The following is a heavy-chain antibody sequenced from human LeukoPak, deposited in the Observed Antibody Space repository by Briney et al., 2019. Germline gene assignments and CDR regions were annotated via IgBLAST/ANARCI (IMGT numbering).Heavy chain of an antibody. CDR3: ARSRDSSGYYVDY. CDR1: GGSISSYY. CDR2: IYYSGST. D-gene: IGHD3-22*01. J-gene: IGHJ4*02. Sequence: PSETLSLTCTVSGGSISSYYWSWIRQPPGKGLEWIGYIYYSGSTNYNPSLKSRVTISVDTSKNQFSLKLSSVTAADTAVYYCARSRDSSGYYVDYWGQGTLVTVSS. V-gene: IGHV4-59*01.